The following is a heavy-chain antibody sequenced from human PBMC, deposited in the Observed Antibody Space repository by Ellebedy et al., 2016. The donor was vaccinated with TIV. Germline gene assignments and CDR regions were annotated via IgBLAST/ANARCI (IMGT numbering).Heavy chain of an antibody. V-gene: IGHV4-34*01. Sequence: MPSETLSLTCAVHGGSFSGYYWSWIRQPPGKGLEWIGEINHSGSTDYNPSLKSRVTISVDTSKNQFSLKLTSVTAADTAVYYCARRQGGWLQSTRSYFDYWGQGTLVTVSS. CDR3: ARRQGGWLQSTRSYFDY. CDR1: GGSFSGYY. D-gene: IGHD5-24*01. CDR2: INHSGST. J-gene: IGHJ4*02.